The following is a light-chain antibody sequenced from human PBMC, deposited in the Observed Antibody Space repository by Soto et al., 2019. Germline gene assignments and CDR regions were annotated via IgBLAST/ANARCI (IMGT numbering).Light chain of an antibody. CDR1: SSDVGGYHY. V-gene: IGLV2-14*03. Sequence: QSALTQPASVSGSPGQSITISCTGTSSDVGGYHYVSWYQQHPGRAPQLMIYDVSNRPSGVSNRFSGSRSGNTASLNISGLQAEDEADYYCSSYATSTTVLFGGGTKLTVL. CDR3: SSYATSTTVL. CDR2: DVS. J-gene: IGLJ2*01.